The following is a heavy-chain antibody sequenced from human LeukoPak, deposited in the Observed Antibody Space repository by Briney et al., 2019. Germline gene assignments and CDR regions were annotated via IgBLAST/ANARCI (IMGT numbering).Heavy chain of an antibody. D-gene: IGHD6-13*01. CDR1: GYTFTGYY. CDR2: INPNGGGT. CDR3: ARGNEQLGYYYYYYMDV. J-gene: IGHJ6*03. V-gene: IGHV1-2*06. Sequence: GASVKVSCKASGYTFTGYYMHWVRQAPGQGLEWMGRINPNGGGTNYAQKFQGRVTMTRDTSISTAYVELSRLRSDDTAVYYCARGNEQLGYYYYYYMDVWGKGTTVTVSS.